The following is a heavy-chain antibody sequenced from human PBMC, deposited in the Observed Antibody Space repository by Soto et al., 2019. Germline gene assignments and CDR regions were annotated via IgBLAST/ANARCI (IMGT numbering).Heavy chain of an antibody. V-gene: IGHV4-30-2*01. Sequence: QLQLQESGSGLVKPSQTLSLTCAVSGGSISSGGYSWSWIRQPPGKGLEWIGYIYHSGSTYYNPSLKSRVIIGEDRSKNQSSPKLCSLTDADTTVYYCASGPIGDYTDGFDHWGQSTLVTVSS. D-gene: IGHD4-17*01. CDR3: ASGPIGDYTDGFDH. CDR2: IYHSGST. CDR1: GGSISSGGYS. J-gene: IGHJ4*02.